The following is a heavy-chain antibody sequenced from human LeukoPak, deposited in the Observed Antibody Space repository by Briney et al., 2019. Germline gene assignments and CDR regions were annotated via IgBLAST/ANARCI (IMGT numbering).Heavy chain of an antibody. CDR3: ATSIITMVRGVITPFDY. D-gene: IGHD3-10*01. CDR2: FDPEDGET. J-gene: IGHJ4*02. V-gene: IGHV1-24*01. Sequence: ASVKVSCKVSGYTLTELSMHWVRQAPGKGLEWMGGFDPEDGETIYAQEFQGRVTMIEDTSTDTAYMELSSLRSEDTAVYYCATSIITMVRGVITPFDYWGQGTLVTVSS. CDR1: GYTLTELS.